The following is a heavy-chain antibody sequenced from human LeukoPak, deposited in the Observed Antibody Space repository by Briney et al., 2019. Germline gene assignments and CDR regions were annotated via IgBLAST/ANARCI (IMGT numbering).Heavy chain of an antibody. V-gene: IGHV5-10-1*01. D-gene: IGHD5-18*01. CDR2: IDPSDSFT. J-gene: IGHJ4*02. CDR3: ARLRYGVDY. CDR1: GYSFTSYW. Sequence: GESLKISCKGSGYSFTSYWISWVRQMPGKGLGWMGKIDPSDSFTNYSPSFQGHVTISADRSISTAYLQWSSLKASDTAMYYCARLRYGVDYWGQGTLVTVSS.